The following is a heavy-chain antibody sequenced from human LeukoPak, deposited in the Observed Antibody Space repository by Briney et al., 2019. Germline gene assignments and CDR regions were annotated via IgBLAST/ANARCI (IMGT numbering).Heavy chain of an antibody. CDR3: ARGGDYVGDAFDI. V-gene: IGHV4-34*01. D-gene: IGHD4-17*01. CDR2: INHSGST. Sequence: SETLSLTCAVYGGSFSGYYWSWIRQPPGKGLEWIGEINHSGSTNYNPSLKSRVTTSVDTSKNQFSLKLSSVTAADTAVYYCARGGDYVGDAFDIWGQGTMVTVSS. J-gene: IGHJ3*02. CDR1: GGSFSGYY.